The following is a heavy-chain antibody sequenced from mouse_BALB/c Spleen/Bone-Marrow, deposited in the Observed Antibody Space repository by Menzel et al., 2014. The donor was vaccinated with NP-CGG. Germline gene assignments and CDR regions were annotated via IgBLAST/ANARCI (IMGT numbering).Heavy chain of an antibody. CDR3: ARVQLQRRRCLDL. D-gene: IGHD1-1*01. Sequence: EVQLQQSGAELVKPGASVKLSCTASGFNIKDTYMHWVKQRPEQGLEWIGRIDLANGNTKYDPKFQGKATITADTSSNPASLQLSSLTCEDTAVYYCARVQLQRRRCLDLWGQGTTLTVST. V-gene: IGHV14-3*02. CDR2: IDLANGNT. CDR1: GFNIKDTY. J-gene: IGHJ2*01.